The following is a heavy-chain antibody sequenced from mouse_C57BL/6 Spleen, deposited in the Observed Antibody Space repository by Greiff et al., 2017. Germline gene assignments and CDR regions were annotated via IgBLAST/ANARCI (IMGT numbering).Heavy chain of an antibody. Sequence: VQLQQPGAELVRPGSSVKLSCKASGYTFTSYWMHWVKQRPIQGLEWIGNIDPSDSDTHYNQKFKDKATLTVDKSSSTAYMQLSSLTSEDSAVYYSARGAYWGQGTSVTVSS. CDR3: ARGAY. CDR1: GYTFTSYW. CDR2: IDPSDSDT. J-gene: IGHJ4*01. V-gene: IGHV1-52*01.